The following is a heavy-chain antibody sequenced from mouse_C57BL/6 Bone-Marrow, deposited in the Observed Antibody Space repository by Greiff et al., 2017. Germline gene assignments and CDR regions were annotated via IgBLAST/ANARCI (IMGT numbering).Heavy chain of an antibody. CDR3: ARRLVWRGYFDG. V-gene: IGHV1-80*01. CDR1: GYAFSSYW. D-gene: IGHD2-10*02. J-gene: IGHJ1*03. CDR2: IYPGDGDT. Sequence: VQLQQSGAELVKPGASVKISCKASGYAFSSYWMNWVKQRPGKGLEWIGQIYPGDGDTNYNGKFKGKATLTADKSSSTAYMQLSSLPSADSAVLCCARRLVWRGYFDGGGTGTTVTVSS.